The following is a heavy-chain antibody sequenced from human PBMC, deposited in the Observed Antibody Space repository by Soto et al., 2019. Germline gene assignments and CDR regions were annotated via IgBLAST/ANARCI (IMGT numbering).Heavy chain of an antibody. V-gene: IGHV4-59*02. CDR1: GDSVTSHY. CDR2: MHYTGFS. CDR3: ARALRITIFGVVSVWFDP. Sequence: SETLSLTCSFSGDSVTSHYLTWIRQSPEKGLEWIGYMHYTGFSHYNPSLKSRLTISVDRSKNQFTLQLTSVTVADTAVYYCARALRITIFGVVSVWFDPWGQGTLVTVSS. D-gene: IGHD3-3*01. J-gene: IGHJ5*02.